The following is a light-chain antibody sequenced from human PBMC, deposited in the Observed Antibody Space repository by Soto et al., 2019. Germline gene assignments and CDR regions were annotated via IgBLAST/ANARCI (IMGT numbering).Light chain of an antibody. CDR3: QHSGSSLWT. Sequence: EIVLTQSPGTLSLSPGERATLSCRASQSVSSSYLAWYQQKPGQAPRLLIYGASSRATGIPDRFSGSGSGTDFTLTISRLEPEDIAVYYCQHSGSSLWTFGQGTKVEIK. J-gene: IGKJ1*01. CDR2: GAS. CDR1: QSVSSSY. V-gene: IGKV3-20*01.